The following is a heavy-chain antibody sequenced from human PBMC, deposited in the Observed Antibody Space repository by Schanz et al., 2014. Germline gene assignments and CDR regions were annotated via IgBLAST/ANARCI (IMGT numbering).Heavy chain of an antibody. D-gene: IGHD4-17*01. V-gene: IGHV3-30*02. CDR2: IRSDGSNE. J-gene: IGHJ4*02. Sequence: QVQLVESGGGVVQPGGSLRLSCAASGFTFSFSGMQWVRQAPGKGLEWVAFIRSDGSNENYADSVRGRFTSSRDNSKNYLYLHRNSASTEDTAVYSCAKESYADYGYFHYWGQGTLVPVSS. CDR3: AKESYADYGYFHY. CDR1: GFTFSFSG.